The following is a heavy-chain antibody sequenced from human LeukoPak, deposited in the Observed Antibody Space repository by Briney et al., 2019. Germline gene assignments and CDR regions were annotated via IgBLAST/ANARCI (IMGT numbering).Heavy chain of an antibody. CDR3: AKEKTTVTSRGAFEI. D-gene: IGHD4-17*01. CDR1: GFTFSSYG. V-gene: IGHV3-30*02. CDR2: VRSDGSFE. Sequence: GGSLRLSCAASGFTFSSYGMHWVRQAPGKGLAWESFVRSDGSFESYAASVKGRFTISRDNSMNTLYLEMNSLTVEDTAIYYCAKEKTTVTSRGAFEIWGQGTMVTVSS. J-gene: IGHJ3*02.